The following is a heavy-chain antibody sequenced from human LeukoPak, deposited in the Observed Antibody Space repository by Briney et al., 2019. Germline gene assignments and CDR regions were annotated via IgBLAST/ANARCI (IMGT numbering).Heavy chain of an antibody. D-gene: IGHD2-8*01. CDR1: GFTFSSYA. J-gene: IGHJ4*02. CDR3: ARDNPRTKTFDY. CDR2: ISSSGSTI. Sequence: GGSLRLSCAASGFTFSSYAMSWIRQAPGKGLEWVSYISSSGSTIYYADSVKGRFTISRDNAKNSLYLQMNSLRAEDTAVYYCARDNPRTKTFDYWGQGTLVTVSS. V-gene: IGHV3-11*04.